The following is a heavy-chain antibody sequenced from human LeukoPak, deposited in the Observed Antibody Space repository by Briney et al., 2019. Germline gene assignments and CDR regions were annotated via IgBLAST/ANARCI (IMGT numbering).Heavy chain of an antibody. D-gene: IGHD2-2*02. Sequence: GGSLRLSCAASGFTFSGYAMSWVRQAPGKGLEWVSAISGSGGSTYYADSVKGRFTISRDNSKNTLYLQMNSLRAEDTAVYYCAKGPTKGYCSSTSCYIVDWFEPWGQGTLVTVSS. V-gene: IGHV3-23*01. CDR3: AKGPTKGYCSSTSCYIVDWFEP. CDR1: GFTFSGYA. CDR2: ISGSGGST. J-gene: IGHJ5*02.